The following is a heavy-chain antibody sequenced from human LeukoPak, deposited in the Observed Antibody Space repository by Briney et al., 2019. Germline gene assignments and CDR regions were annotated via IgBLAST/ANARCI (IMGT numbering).Heavy chain of an antibody. V-gene: IGHV1-69*13. CDR3: ARGVLSNYGILDP. CDR1: GGTFSRFA. CDR2: IIPIFGTA. D-gene: IGHD4-11*01. Sequence: SVKVSCKASGGTFSRFAVSWVRQAPGQGLEWMGGIIPIFGTANYAQKFQGRVTITADESTSTAYMELSSLRSDDTAVYNCARGVLSNYGILDPWGQGTLVTVSS. J-gene: IGHJ5*02.